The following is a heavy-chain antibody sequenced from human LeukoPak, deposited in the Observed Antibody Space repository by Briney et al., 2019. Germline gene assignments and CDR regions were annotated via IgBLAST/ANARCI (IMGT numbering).Heavy chain of an antibody. D-gene: IGHD6-6*01. CDR1: GYTFTDHC. J-gene: IGHJ4*02. CDR2: VDPEDGET. Sequence: ASVKVSCKVSGYTFTDHCMHWVQQAPGKGLEWMGLVDPEDGETIYAEKFQGRVTITADTSTDTAYMELSSLRSEDTAVYYCATAYSCSSDFDYWGQGTLVTVSS. V-gene: IGHV1-69-2*01. CDR3: ATAYSCSSDFDY.